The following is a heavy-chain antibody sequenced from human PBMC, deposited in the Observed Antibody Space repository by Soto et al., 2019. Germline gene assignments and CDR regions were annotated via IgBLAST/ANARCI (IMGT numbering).Heavy chain of an antibody. CDR2: IYSSGST. CDR1: GGTMNSYY. CDR3: ARGQRFSDWFDP. V-gene: IGHV4-4*07. J-gene: IGHJ5*02. D-gene: IGHD3-3*01. Sequence: PSETLSLTCTVSGGTMNSYYWTWIRQPAGKGLEWIGRIYSSGSTKYNPSLQSRVTMSLDTSKNQFSLRLTSVTAADTAAYYCARGQRFSDWFDPWGQGTLVTVSS.